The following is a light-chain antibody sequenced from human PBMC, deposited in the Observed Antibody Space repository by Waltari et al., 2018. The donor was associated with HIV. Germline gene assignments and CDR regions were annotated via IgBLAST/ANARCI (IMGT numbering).Light chain of an antibody. CDR3: CSYAGNSIP. CDR2: EGS. Sequence: QSALTQPASVSGSIGQSITISCTGTSSDVGSYNLVSWYQHHPGKAPKLIIYEGSKRPSGVSNRFSGSKSGNTASLTVSGLQAEDEADYYCCSYAGNSIPFGGGTKLTVL. V-gene: IGLV2-23*01. J-gene: IGLJ2*01. CDR1: SSDVGSYNL.